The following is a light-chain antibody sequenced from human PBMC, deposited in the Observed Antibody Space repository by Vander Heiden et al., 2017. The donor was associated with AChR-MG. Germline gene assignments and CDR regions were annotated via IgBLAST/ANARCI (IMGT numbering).Light chain of an antibody. CDR2: EDS. Sequence: SYELTQPPSVSVSPGKTARITCSGDALPEKYSYWYQQKSGQAPVLVIYEDSKRPSGIPETFSASSSGTMATLTIRGAQVEDEGDYYCYSTDTSGALVFGGGTKLTVL. J-gene: IGLJ2*01. CDR3: YSTDTSGALV. V-gene: IGLV3-10*01. CDR1: ALPEKY.